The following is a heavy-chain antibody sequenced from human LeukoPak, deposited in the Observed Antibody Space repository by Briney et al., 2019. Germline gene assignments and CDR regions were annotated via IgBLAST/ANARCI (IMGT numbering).Heavy chain of an antibody. CDR3: ARDTVGSLDY. J-gene: IGHJ4*02. V-gene: IGHV3-7*01. CDR2: IKQDGSTR. CDR1: GFIFSNSW. D-gene: IGHD1-26*01. Sequence: PGGSLRLSCAASGFIFSNSWMAWVRQAPGKGLEWVANIKQDGSTRHYADSLKGRFTISRDNPENSLYLQMNSLRADDTAVYYCARDTVGSLDYWGQGILVTVAS.